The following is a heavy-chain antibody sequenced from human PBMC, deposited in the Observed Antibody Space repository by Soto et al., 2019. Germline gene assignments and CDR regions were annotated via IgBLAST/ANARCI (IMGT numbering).Heavy chain of an antibody. D-gene: IGHD1-26*01. CDR1: GLTFSSYS. CDR3: ARGTRWELPLYFDY. V-gene: IGHV3-21*01. Sequence: PGGSLRLSCAASGLTFSSYSMSWVRQATGKGLEWVSSISSSSSYIYYADSVKGRFTISRDNAKNSLYLQVNSLRAEDTAVYYCARGTRWELPLYFDYWGQGTLVTVSS. CDR2: ISSSSSYI. J-gene: IGHJ4*02.